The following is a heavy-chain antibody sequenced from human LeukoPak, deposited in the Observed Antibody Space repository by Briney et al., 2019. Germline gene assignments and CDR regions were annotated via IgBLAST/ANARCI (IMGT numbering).Heavy chain of an antibody. CDR3: ARSEDYHDSNGYPIYYYYGMDV. CDR2: IKQDGSEK. V-gene: IGHV3-7*01. J-gene: IGHJ6*02. D-gene: IGHD3-22*01. CDR1: GFTFSVYW. Sequence: GGSLRLSCAASGFTFSVYWMNWVRQAPGKGLEWVANIKQDGSEKYYVDSVKGRFTISRDNAENSVYLQMNSLTAEDTAVYYCARSEDYHDSNGYPIYYYYGMDVWGQGTTVTVSS.